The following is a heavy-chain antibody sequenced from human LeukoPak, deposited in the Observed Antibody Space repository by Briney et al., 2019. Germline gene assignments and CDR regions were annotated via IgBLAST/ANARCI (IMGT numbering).Heavy chain of an antibody. CDR1: GFTVSSNY. J-gene: IGHJ6*03. CDR2: SYSVGST. V-gene: IGHV3-66*01. CDR3: ARDLVTVTTFSNYYYYMDV. Sequence: GGSLRLSCAASGFTVSSNYMSWVRQAPGKGLEWVSVSYSVGSTYYADSVKGRLIISRDNSKNTLYLQMNSLRAEDTAVYYCARDLVTVTTFSNYYYYMDVWGKGTTVTVSS. D-gene: IGHD4-11*01.